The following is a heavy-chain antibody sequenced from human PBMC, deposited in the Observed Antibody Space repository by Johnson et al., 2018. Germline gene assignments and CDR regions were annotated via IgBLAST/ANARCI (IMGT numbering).Heavy chain of an antibody. J-gene: IGHJ4*02. V-gene: IGHV1-46*01. D-gene: IGHD3-16*01. CDR1: GYTFTSYQ. CDR3: SRAAGVGRAAGGSDG. CDR2: INPRGGGT. Sequence: QVQLQESGAEVKKPGASVRISCRASGYTFTSYQIHWVRQAPGQGLAWMGTINPRGGGTSYSQSFQGRVTMTRDTSTITVYVELSGLKSGDTAICYCSRAAGVGRAAGGSDGWGQGNLVTVS.